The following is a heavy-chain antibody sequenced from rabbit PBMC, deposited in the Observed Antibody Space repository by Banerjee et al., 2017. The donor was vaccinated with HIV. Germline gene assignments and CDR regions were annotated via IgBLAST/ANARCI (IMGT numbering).Heavy chain of an antibody. D-gene: IGHD4-1*01. CDR3: ARDLAGVIGWNFNL. CDR1: GFSFSSSDY. Sequence: QEQLVESGGDLVKPGASLTLTCTASGFSFSSSDYMCWVRQAPGKGLEWIACISFGNSGSAYYASWAKGRFTISKASWTTVTLQMTSLTAADTASYFCARDLAGVIGWNFNLWGQGTLVTVS. V-gene: IGHV1S45*01. CDR2: ISFGNSGSA. J-gene: IGHJ4*01.